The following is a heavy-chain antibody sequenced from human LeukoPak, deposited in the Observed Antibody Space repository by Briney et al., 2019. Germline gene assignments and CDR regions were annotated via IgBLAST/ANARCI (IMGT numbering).Heavy chain of an antibody. CDR1: HYSISSTYY. CDR3: ARVGKAYCGADCYPPGAFDI. Sequence: PSETLSLTCTVSHYSISSTYYWGWIRQPPGKGLEWIASIYHSGSTHYNPSLKRRVTISIDTPKNQFSLKMNSVTAADTAMYFCARVGKAYCGADCYPPGAFDIWGQGTMVTVSS. CDR2: IYHSGST. V-gene: IGHV4-38-2*02. D-gene: IGHD2-21*02. J-gene: IGHJ3*02.